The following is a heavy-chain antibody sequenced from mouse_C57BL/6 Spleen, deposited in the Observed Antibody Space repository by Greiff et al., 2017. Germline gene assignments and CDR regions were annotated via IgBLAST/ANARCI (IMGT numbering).Heavy chain of an antibody. CDR1: GYAFSSSW. CDR3: ARAKWYFDV. Sequence: QVQLQQSGPELVKPGASVKISCKASGYAFSSSWMNWVKQRPGKGLEWIGRIYPGDGDTNYNGKFKGKATLTADKSSSPAYMQLSSLTSEDSAVYFCARAKWYFDVWGTGTTVTVSS. V-gene: IGHV1-82*01. J-gene: IGHJ1*03. CDR2: IYPGDGDT.